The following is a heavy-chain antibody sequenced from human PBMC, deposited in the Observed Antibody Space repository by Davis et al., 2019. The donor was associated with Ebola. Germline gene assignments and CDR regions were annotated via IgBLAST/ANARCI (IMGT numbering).Heavy chain of an antibody. CDR2: IPHVGSEK. Sequence: GESLKISCAASGFTFTTYYITWVRQAPGKGLEWVATIPHVGSEKYYVDSVQGRFTTSRDNAKNSVYLQMNSLRVEDTAVYYCARVAEDGMDVWGKGTTVTVSS. V-gene: IGHV3-7*01. CDR3: ARVAEDGMDV. J-gene: IGHJ6*04. CDR1: GFTFTTYY. D-gene: IGHD1-14*01.